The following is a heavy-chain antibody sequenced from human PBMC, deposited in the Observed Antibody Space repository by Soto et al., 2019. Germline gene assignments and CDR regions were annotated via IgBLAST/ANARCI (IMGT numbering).Heavy chain of an antibody. CDR1: GFTFTSSA. D-gene: IGHD2-8*01. V-gene: IGHV1-58*01. CDR2: IAVGSGYT. J-gene: IGHJ4*02. CDR3: AADATAWQQMVPSDY. Sequence: SVKVSCKASGFTFTSSAFQWVRQARGQRLEWIGWIAVGSGYTNYAQRFQDRVTLTRDMSTATTYMELSHLTSEDTAIYYCAADATAWQQMVPSDYWGQGTLVTVSS.